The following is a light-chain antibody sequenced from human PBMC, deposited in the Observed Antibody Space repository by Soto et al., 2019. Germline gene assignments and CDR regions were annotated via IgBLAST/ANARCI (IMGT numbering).Light chain of an antibody. CDR1: SSDVGGYNY. V-gene: IGLV2-8*01. CDR2: EVS. J-gene: IGLJ3*02. Sequence: QSVLTHPPSASGSPGQSVTISCTGTSSDVGGYNYVSWYQQHPGKAPKLMIYEVSNRPSGVPDRFSGSKSGNTASLTVSGLQAEDEADYYCSSYGGSNNLVFGGGTKLTVL. CDR3: SSYGGSNNLV.